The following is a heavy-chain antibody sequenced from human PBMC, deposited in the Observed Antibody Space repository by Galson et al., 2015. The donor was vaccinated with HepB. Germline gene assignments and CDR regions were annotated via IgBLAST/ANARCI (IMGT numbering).Heavy chain of an antibody. Sequence: SVKVSCKASGYTFTSYAMHWVRQAPGQRLEWMGWINAGNGNTKYSQKFQGRVTITRDTSASTAYMELSSLRSEDTAVYYCARGSFRLLWFRGDYYYMDVWGKGTTVTVSS. V-gene: IGHV1-3*01. D-gene: IGHD3-10*01. J-gene: IGHJ6*03. CDR2: INAGNGNT. CDR3: ARGSFRLLWFRGDYYYMDV. CDR1: GYTFTSYA.